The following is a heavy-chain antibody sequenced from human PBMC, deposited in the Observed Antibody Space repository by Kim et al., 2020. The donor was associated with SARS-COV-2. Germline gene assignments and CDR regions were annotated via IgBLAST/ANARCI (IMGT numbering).Heavy chain of an antibody. V-gene: IGHV3-9*01. Sequence: GGSLRLSCAASGFTFDDYDMHWVRQAPGKGLEWVSGISWNSGSIGYADSVKGRFTISRDNAKNSLYLQMNSLRAEDTALYYCAKATWDSSSQFDYWGQGTLVTVSS. J-gene: IGHJ4*02. CDR1: GFTFDDYD. D-gene: IGHD6-6*01. CDR2: ISWNSGSI. CDR3: AKATWDSSSQFDY.